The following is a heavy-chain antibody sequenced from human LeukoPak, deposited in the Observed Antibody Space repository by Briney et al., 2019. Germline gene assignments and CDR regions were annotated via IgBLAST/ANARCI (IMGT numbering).Heavy chain of an antibody. CDR2: ISPCGDWT. Sequence: GGSLRLSCAASGFTFTNHPMHWVRQASGKRLEYVSAISPCGDWTWYADSVKGRFTISRDNSMYLQMGSLRPEDMGVYYCARAFRPASDPHDFYDFWGRGTTVTVSS. D-gene: IGHD3/OR15-3a*01. V-gene: IGHV3-64*02. CDR3: ARAFRPASDPHDFYDF. CDR1: GFTFTNHP. J-gene: IGHJ3*01.